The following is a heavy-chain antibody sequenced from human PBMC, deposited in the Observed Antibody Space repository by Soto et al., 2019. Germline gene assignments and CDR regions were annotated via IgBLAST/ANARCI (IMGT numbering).Heavy chain of an antibody. CDR1: GGSISGHS. V-gene: IGHV4-4*07. CDR2: IYPSGST. D-gene: IGHD5-12*01. CDR3: VRGRSYSVYDF. Sequence: SETLSLTCTVSGGSISGHSWIWIRQPAGRGLEWIGHIYPSGSTSYNPSLRSRVTMSLDTSKNQIFLNLTSVTAADTAVFYCVRGRSYSVYDFWGKGTLVTV. J-gene: IGHJ4*02.